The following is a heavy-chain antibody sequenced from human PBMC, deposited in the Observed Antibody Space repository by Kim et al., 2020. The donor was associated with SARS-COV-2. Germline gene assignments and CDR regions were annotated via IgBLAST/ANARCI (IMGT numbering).Heavy chain of an antibody. D-gene: IGHD5-12*01. CDR1: GFTFSHYA. J-gene: IGHJ6*02. CDR3: AKTEMDFQYYYTMEV. Sequence: GGSLRLSCVVSGFTFSHYAMTWVRQAPGKGLEWVSAVSSSGSTTYYSDSVKVRFVISRDNSKNTLYLQMNSLRAEDTGVYFCAKTEMDFQYYYTMEVWGQGTTLTVS. V-gene: IGHV3-23*05. CDR2: VSSSGSTT.